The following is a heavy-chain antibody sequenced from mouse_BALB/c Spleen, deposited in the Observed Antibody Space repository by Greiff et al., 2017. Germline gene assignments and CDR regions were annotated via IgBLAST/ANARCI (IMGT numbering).Heavy chain of an antibody. CDR2: IDPANGNT. D-gene: IGHD2-1*01. J-gene: IGHJ4*01. CDR1: GFNIKDTY. V-gene: IGHV14-3*02. Sequence: EVKLVESGAELVKPGASVKLSCTASGFNIKDTYMHWVKQRPEQGLEWIGRIDPANGNTKYDPKFQGKAIITADTSSNTAYLQLSSLTSEDTAVYDCARSGIYYGNYNYAMDYWGQGTSVTVSS. CDR3: ARSGIYYGNYNYAMDY.